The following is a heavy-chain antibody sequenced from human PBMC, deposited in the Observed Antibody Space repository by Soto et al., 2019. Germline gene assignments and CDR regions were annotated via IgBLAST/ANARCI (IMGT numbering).Heavy chain of an antibody. J-gene: IGHJ4*01. Sequence: VAYESSAYGFTTSSIGWGRQITGKGREWMGHIYPYDSDTRYSPSFQGQVTISADTSITTAYLQWSGLRASDTAMYFCARHLVGRTRANFDDWGQGTLVTVSS. D-gene: IGHD1-26*01. V-gene: IGHV5-51*01. CDR2: IYPYDSDT. CDR1: AYGFTTSS. CDR3: ARHLVGRTRANFDD.